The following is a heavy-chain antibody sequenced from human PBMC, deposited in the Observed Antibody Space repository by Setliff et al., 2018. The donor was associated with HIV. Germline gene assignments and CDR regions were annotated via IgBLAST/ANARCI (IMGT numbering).Heavy chain of an antibody. CDR1: GASFTSYY. D-gene: IGHD6-19*01. CDR2: IYHSGAT. CDR3: ARDPGQWLVKGGMDV. Sequence: SETLSLTCTVSGASFTSYYWSWIRQPPGKGLEWIGFIYHSGATRYNPDLKSRVTISLDTSKNQFSLRLISVTAADTAIYYCARDPGQWLVKGGMDVWGQGSAVTVSS. J-gene: IGHJ6*02. V-gene: IGHV4-59*01.